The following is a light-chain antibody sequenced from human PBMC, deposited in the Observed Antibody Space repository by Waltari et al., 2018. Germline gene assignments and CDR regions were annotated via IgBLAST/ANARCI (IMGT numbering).Light chain of an antibody. J-gene: IGKJ2*01. CDR2: AGS. V-gene: IGKV1-39*01. CDR3: QQSYSIPCA. Sequence: DIQMTQSPSSLSASVGDRVTITCRASQSISTYLNWYQVKPGKAPKLLISAGSTLQGGVPSRFSGSGSGADFTLTISNLQPDDYATYYCQQSYSIPCAFGQGTKLEIK. CDR1: QSISTY.